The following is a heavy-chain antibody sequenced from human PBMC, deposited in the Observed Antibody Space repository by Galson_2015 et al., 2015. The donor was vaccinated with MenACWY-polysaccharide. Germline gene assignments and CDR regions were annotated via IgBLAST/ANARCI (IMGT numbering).Heavy chain of an antibody. D-gene: IGHD2-15*01. CDR3: AKDRDRQGVVLLFNP. J-gene: IGHJ5*02. Sequence: SLRLSCAASGFTFSNFGMHWVRQAPGKGLEWVAVISYDRRDKVYADSVKGRFTISRDNSENTLYLQMSSLRPEDTAVYYCAKDRDRQGVVLLFNPWGQGTLVTVSS. V-gene: IGHV3-30*18. CDR1: GFTFSNFG. CDR2: ISYDRRDK.